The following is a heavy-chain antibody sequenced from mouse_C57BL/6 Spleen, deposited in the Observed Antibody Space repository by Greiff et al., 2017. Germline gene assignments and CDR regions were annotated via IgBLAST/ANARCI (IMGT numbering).Heavy chain of an antibody. Sequence: QVQLQQSGAELARPGASVKLSCKASGYTFTSYGISWVKQRTGQGLEWIGEIYPRSGNTYYNEKFKGKVTLTADKSSSTAYMELRSLTSEDSAVYFCARGGDDLFAYWGQGTLVTVSA. CDR2: IYPRSGNT. CDR1: GYTFTSYG. V-gene: IGHV1-81*01. D-gene: IGHD1-1*02. CDR3: ARGGDDLFAY. J-gene: IGHJ3*01.